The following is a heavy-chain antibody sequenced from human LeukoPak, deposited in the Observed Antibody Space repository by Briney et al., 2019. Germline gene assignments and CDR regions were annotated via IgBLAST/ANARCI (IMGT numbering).Heavy chain of an antibody. D-gene: IGHD6-6*01. CDR2: ISSSSSYI. V-gene: IGHV3-21*01. CDR3: ASIAARHTQFDY. J-gene: IGHJ4*02. CDR1: AFTFSSYS. Sequence: GGSLRLSCAASAFTFSSYSMNWVRQAPGKGLEWVSSISSSSSYIYYADSVKGRFTISRDNAKNSLYLQMNSLRAEDTAVYYCASIAARHTQFDYWGQGTLVTVSS.